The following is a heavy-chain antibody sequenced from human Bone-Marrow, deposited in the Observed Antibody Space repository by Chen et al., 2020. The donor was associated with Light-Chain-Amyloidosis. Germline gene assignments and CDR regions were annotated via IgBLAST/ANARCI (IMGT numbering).Heavy chain of an antibody. D-gene: IGHD6-19*01. J-gene: IGHJ6*03. CDR3: AKDVDRRLGYYYYMDV. CDR1: GFNFSKNA. V-gene: IGHV3-23*01. Sequence: EVQLLESGGGLVQPGGSLRLSCAASGFNFSKNAMNWVRQAPGKGPEWVSVIGGTSKNTYYADSVKGRFTISRDNSKNTLYLQMNSLRAEDTAVYYCAKDVDRRLGYYYYMDVWGKGTTVTVSS. CDR2: IGGTSKNT.